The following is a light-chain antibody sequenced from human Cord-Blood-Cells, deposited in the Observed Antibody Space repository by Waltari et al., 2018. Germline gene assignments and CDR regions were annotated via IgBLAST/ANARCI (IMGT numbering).Light chain of an antibody. CDR2: EVS. V-gene: IGLV2-8*01. Sequence: QSALTQPPSASGSPGQSVTISCTGTSSDVGGYNYVSWYQQHPGKAPKLMIYEVSKRPPGVPDRFSVSKSGNTASLTVSGLQAEYEADYYCSSYAGGYVFGTGTKVTVL. CDR1: SSDVGGYNY. J-gene: IGLJ1*01. CDR3: SSYAGGYV.